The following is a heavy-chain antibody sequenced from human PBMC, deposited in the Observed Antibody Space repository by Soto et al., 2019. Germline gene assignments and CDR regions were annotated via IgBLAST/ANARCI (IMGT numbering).Heavy chain of an antibody. CDR1: GFSLSTARMG. J-gene: IGHJ6*02. CDR3: ARTPAGGIAAPYYYGMDV. Sequence: QVTLKESGPVLVKPTETLTLTCTVSGFSLSTARMGVCWIRQPPGKALEWLSHIFSNDEKSYSTSLKSRLTISKDTAKSQVVLTMTNMDPVDTATYYCARTPAGGIAAPYYYGMDVWGQGTTVTVSS. V-gene: IGHV2-26*01. D-gene: IGHD6-13*01. CDR2: IFSNDEK.